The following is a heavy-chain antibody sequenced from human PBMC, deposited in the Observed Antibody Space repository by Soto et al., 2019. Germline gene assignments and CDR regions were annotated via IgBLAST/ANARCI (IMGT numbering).Heavy chain of an antibody. V-gene: IGHV4-59*08. J-gene: IGHJ4*02. Sequence: QVQLQESGPGLVKPSETVSLTCTVSGGSISSYYWSWIRQPPGKGLEWIGYIHYSGSTKYNPSLKSRVTTSVDTSKNQFSLKLSSVTAADTAVYYCARRLVRGVIDYWGQGTLVTVSS. D-gene: IGHD3-10*01. CDR3: ARRLVRGVIDY. CDR1: GGSISSYY. CDR2: IHYSGST.